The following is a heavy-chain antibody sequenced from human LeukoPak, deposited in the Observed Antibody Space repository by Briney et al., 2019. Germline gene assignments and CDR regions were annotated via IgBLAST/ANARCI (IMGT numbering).Heavy chain of an antibody. D-gene: IGHD3-10*01. CDR1: GYTFTSYG. CDR2: ISAYNGNT. Sequence: ASAKVSCKASGYTFTSYGISWVRQAPGQGLEWMGWISAYNGNTNYAQKLQGRVTMTTDTSTSTAYMELRSLRSDDTAVYYCAQLMSYYGNWSGPWGQGTLVTVSS. CDR3: AQLMSYYGNWSGP. J-gene: IGHJ5*02. V-gene: IGHV1-18*01.